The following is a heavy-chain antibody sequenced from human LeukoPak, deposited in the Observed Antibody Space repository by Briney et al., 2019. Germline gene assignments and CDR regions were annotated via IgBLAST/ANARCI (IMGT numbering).Heavy chain of an antibody. J-gene: IGHJ4*02. Sequence: SETLSLTCTVSGGSITSSSYYWGWIRQPPGKGLEWIGCIYYSGSTYYNPSLKSRVTISVDTSKNQFSLKLSSVTAADTAVYYCARRPYYDFWSGYSDYFDYWGQGTLVTVSS. V-gene: IGHV4-39*01. CDR2: IYYSGST. CDR1: GGSITSSSYY. CDR3: ARRPYYDFWSGYSDYFDY. D-gene: IGHD3-3*01.